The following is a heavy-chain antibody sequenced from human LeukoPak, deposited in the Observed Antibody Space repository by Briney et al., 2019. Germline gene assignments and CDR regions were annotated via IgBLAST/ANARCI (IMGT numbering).Heavy chain of an antibody. CDR2: LHNGGTT. J-gene: IGHJ4*02. CDR1: GGSLSHNY. CDR3: ANSISMDFEY. V-gene: IGHV4-4*07. D-gene: IGHD2/OR15-2a*01. Sequence: SETLSLTCTVSGGSLSHNYWNWIRQPAGKGLEWIGRLHNGGTTNYNPSLESRVTISIDRSKNQFSLKLTSVAAADTAVYYCANSISMDFEYWGQGTLVTVSS.